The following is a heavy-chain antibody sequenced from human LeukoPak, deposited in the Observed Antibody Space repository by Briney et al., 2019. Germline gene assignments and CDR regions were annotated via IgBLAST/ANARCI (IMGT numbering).Heavy chain of an antibody. Sequence: GGSLRLSCAASGFTFSSYWMHWVRQAPGKGLVWVSRINSDGSSTSYADSVKGRFTISRDNAKNTLYLQMNSLRADDTAVYYCARVWGIVATIALPYWGQGTLVTVSS. V-gene: IGHV3-74*01. CDR3: ARVWGIVATIALPY. J-gene: IGHJ4*02. CDR1: GFTFSSYW. CDR2: INSDGSST. D-gene: IGHD5-12*01.